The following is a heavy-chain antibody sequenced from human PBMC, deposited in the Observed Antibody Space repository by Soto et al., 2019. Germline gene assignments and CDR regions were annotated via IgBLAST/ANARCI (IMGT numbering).Heavy chain of an antibody. CDR2: ISAYNGNT. CDR1: GYTFTSYG. Sequence: ASVKVSCKASGYTFTSYGISWVRQAPGQGLEWMGWISAYNGNTNCAQKLQGRVTMTTDTSTSTAYMELRSLRSDDTAVYYCAYDFWSGYYSYDYYYGMDVWGQGTTVTVSS. D-gene: IGHD3-3*01. V-gene: IGHV1-18*01. CDR3: AYDFWSGYYSYDYYYGMDV. J-gene: IGHJ6*02.